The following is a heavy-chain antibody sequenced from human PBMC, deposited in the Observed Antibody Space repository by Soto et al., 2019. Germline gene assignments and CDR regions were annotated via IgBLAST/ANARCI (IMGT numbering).Heavy chain of an antibody. CDR3: ARDLLTGYGMDV. CDR1: GFSFSDHY. V-gene: IGHV3-72*01. J-gene: IGHJ6*02. Sequence: PGGSLRLACAASGFSFSDHYMDWVRQAPGKGLEWVGRTRNKGNSYTTEYAASVKGRFTISRDDSKNSLYLQMNSLKMEDTAVYYCARDLLTGYGMDVWGQGTTVTVSS. CDR2: TRNKGNSYTT. D-gene: IGHD1-20*01.